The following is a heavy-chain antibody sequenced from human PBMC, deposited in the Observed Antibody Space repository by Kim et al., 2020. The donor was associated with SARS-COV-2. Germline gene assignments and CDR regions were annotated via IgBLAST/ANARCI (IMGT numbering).Heavy chain of an antibody. V-gene: IGHV5-10-1*01. Sequence: SYTNYSPSFQGHVTISADKSISTAYLQWSSLKASDTAMYYCASPIYAFDIWGQGTMVTVSS. CDR3: ASPIYAFDI. CDR2: SYT. D-gene: IGHD3-9*01. J-gene: IGHJ3*02.